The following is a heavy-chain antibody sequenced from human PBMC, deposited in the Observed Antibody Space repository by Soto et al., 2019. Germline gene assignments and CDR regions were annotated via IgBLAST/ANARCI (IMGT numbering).Heavy chain of an antibody. V-gene: IGHV3-23*01. CDR3: TSVCGYSKTYY. Sequence: LRLSCVDSGFTFSSYAMTWVRHPPGKGLGWVLXXSGXGXXXYXXXXVKGRFTIARDNSKNPLYLQMNSLKTQDTAVYYCTSVCGYSKTYYWGRGTLVTDSS. CDR2: XSGXGXXX. D-gene: IGHD3-22*01. J-gene: IGHJ4*02. CDR1: GFTFSSYA.